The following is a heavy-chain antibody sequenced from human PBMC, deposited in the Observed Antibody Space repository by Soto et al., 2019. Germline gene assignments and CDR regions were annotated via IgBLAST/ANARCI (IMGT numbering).Heavy chain of an antibody. Sequence: PGGSLRLSCAASGFTFTSYAMGWVRQAPGKGLEWVSVISSGGSTYYADSVRGRFTIPRDNSKDTLSLQMNSLRAEDTAVYYCAKRRGAGGHFDYWGQGALVTVSS. CDR2: ISSGGST. CDR1: GFTFTSYA. D-gene: IGHD2-15*01. CDR3: AKRRGAGGHFDY. V-gene: IGHV3-23*01. J-gene: IGHJ4*02.